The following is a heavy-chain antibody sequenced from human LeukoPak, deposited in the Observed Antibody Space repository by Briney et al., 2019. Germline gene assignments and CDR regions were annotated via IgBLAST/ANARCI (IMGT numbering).Heavy chain of an antibody. CDR1: GFTFSSYG. J-gene: IGHJ6*02. D-gene: IGHD5-18*01. Sequence: GGSLRLSCAASGFTFSSYGMHWVRQAPGKGLEWVAVISHDGSNKYYADSVKGRFTISRDNSKNTLYLQMNSLRAEDTDVHYCAKDHRHSYVSWMHYYYYGMDVWGQGTTVTVSS. V-gene: IGHV3-30*18. CDR3: AKDHRHSYVSWMHYYYYGMDV. CDR2: ISHDGSNK.